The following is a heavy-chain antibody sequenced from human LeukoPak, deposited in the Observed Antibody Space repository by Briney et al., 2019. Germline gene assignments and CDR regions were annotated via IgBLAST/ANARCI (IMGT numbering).Heavy chain of an antibody. CDR1: GYSFTSYW. J-gene: IGHJ6*02. D-gene: IGHD2-2*01. V-gene: IGHV5-51*01. Sequence: GESLKISCKGSGYSFTSYWIGWARQMPGKGLEWMGIIYPGDSDTRYSPSFQGQVTISADKSISTAYLQWSSLKASDTAMYYCARTRSSTSYPYYYYYGMDVWGQGTTVTVSS. CDR2: IYPGDSDT. CDR3: ARTRSSTSYPYYYYYGMDV.